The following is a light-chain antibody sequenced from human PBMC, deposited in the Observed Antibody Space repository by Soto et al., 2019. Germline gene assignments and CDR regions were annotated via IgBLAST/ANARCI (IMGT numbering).Light chain of an antibody. CDR3: FSYTSSTMYV. CDR1: SSDIGGYKY. V-gene: IGLV2-14*03. J-gene: IGLJ1*01. CDR2: DVI. Sequence: QSALTQPASVSGSPRQSITISCTRSSSDIGGYKYVSWYQHHPGKAPQLIIFDVINRPSGVSNRFSGSKSGNTASLTIFGLQAEDEADYYCFSYTSSTMYVFGTGTKVTVL.